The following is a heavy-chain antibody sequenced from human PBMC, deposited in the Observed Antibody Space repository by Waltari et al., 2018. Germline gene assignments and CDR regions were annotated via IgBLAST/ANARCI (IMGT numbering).Heavy chain of an antibody. CDR1: GFTFSSYS. D-gene: IGHD3-10*01. Sequence: EVQLVESGGGLVKPGGSLRLSCAASGFTFSSYSMNWVSQAPGKGMDGVSSISSSSSYIYNADSVKGRFTISRDNAKNSLYLQMNSLRAGDTAVYYCARGPTRYGSGVSWGQGTLVTVSS. J-gene: IGHJ5*02. CDR2: ISSSSSYI. V-gene: IGHV3-21*01. CDR3: ARGPTRYGSGVS.